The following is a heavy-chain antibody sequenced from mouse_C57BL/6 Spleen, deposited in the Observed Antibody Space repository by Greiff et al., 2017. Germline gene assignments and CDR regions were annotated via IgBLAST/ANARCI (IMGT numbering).Heavy chain of an antibody. CDR1: GYTFTSYW. CDR2: IYPSDSET. J-gene: IGHJ1*03. CDR3: AREGVTTEYFDV. Sequence: QVQLQQSGAELVRPGSSVKLSCKASGYTFTSYWMDWVKQRPGQGLEWIGNIYPSDSETHYNQKFKDKATLTVDKSSSTAYMQLSSLTSEDSAVYYCAREGVTTEYFDVWGTGTTVTVSS. D-gene: IGHD1-1*01. V-gene: IGHV1-61*01.